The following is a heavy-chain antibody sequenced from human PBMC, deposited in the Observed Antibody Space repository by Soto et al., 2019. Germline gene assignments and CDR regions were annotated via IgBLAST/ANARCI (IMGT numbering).Heavy chain of an antibody. Sequence: QVQLVESGGGVVQPGRSLRLSCAASGFTFSSYAMHWVRQAPGKGLEWVAVISYDGSNKYYADSVKGRFTISRDNSKNPLYLKMKSLRAEDTAVYYCAGGYCISTSCYALDYWGQGTLVTVSS. J-gene: IGHJ4*02. D-gene: IGHD2-2*01. CDR2: ISYDGSNK. V-gene: IGHV3-30-3*01. CDR1: GFTFSSYA. CDR3: AGGYCISTSCYALDY.